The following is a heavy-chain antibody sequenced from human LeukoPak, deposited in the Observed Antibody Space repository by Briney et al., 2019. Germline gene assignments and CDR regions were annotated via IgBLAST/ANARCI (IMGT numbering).Heavy chain of an antibody. J-gene: IGHJ4*02. CDR2: INPNSGGT. Sequence: ASVKVSCKXSGYTFTGYYMHWVRQAPRQGLEWMGWINPNSGGTNYSQKFQGRVTMTRDTSISTAYMELSRLRSDDTAVYYCARVTYSGYDCFDYWGQGTLVTVSS. CDR1: GYTFTGYY. D-gene: IGHD5-12*01. V-gene: IGHV1-2*02. CDR3: ARVTYSGYDCFDY.